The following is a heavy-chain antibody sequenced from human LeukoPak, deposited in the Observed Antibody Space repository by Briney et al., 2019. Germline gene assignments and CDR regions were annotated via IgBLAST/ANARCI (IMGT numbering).Heavy chain of an antibody. CDR3: AKVKAYCGGDCQYYFDY. CDR2: ISGRGGST. J-gene: IGHJ4*02. V-gene: IGHV3-23*01. D-gene: IGHD2-21*02. Sequence: PGGSLRLSCAASGFTFSSYAMSWVRQAPGKGLEWVSAISGRGGSTYYADSVKGRFTISRDNSKNTLYLQMNSLRAEDTAVYYCAKVKAYCGGDCQYYFDYWGQGTLVTVSS. CDR1: GFTFSSYA.